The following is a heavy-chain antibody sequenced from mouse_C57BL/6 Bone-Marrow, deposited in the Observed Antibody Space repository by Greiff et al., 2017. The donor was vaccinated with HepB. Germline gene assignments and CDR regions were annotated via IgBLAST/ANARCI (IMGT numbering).Heavy chain of an antibody. CDR3: ERESYDYDWYFDV. D-gene: IGHD2-4*01. CDR2: ISYSGST. V-gene: IGHV3-8*01. J-gene: IGHJ1*03. Sequence: EVQGVESGPGLAKPSQTLSLTCSVTGYSITSDYWNWIRKFPGNNLEYMGYISYSGSTYYNPSLKSRISITRDTSKTQDYLQLNSVTTKDTATYYGERESYDYDWYFDVWGTGTTVTVSS. CDR1: GYSITSDY.